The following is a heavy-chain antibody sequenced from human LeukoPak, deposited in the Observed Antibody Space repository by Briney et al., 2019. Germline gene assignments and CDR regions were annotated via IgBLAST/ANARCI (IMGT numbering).Heavy chain of an antibody. J-gene: IGHJ6*03. CDR1: GFTFSSYS. CDR3: ARANSLYYDFWSGGGYMDV. D-gene: IGHD3-3*01. CDR2: ISGSSSYI. V-gene: IGHV3-21*01. Sequence: GGSLRLSCVASGFTFSSYSMNWVRQAPGKGLEWVSSISGSSSYIFYADSVKGRFTISRDNAKNSLYLQMNSLRAGDTAVYYCARANSLYYDFWSGGGYMDVWGKGTTVTVSS.